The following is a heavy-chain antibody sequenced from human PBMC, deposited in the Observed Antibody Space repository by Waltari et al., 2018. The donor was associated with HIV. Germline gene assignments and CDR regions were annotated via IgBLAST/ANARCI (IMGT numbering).Heavy chain of an antibody. Sequence: QVQLQESGPGLVKPSETLSLTCTVPDGSVSSGSPYLSWIRQPPGKGLEWIGYIYYSGRTNYNPSLKSRVTISVDTSKNQFSLKLSSVTAADTAVYYCARKYDSDAFDIWGQGTMVTVSS. CDR3: ARKYDSDAFDI. CDR2: IYYSGRT. D-gene: IGHD3-16*01. V-gene: IGHV4-61*01. CDR1: DGSVSSGSPY. J-gene: IGHJ3*02.